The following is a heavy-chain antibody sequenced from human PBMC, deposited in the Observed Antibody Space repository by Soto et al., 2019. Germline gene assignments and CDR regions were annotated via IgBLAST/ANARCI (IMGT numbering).Heavy chain of an antibody. J-gene: IGHJ3*01. CDR3: GIVDMITFGGITGPNDAFDL. Sequence: SETLSLTCAVYGGSFSGYYWTWIRQPPGTGLEWIGEINHSGSTNYNPSLKSRVTISVDTSKNQFSLKLTSVTAADTAVYYCGIVDMITFGGITGPNDAFDLWGQGKMVTVSS. CDR1: GGSFSGYY. D-gene: IGHD3-16*01. CDR2: INHSGST. V-gene: IGHV4-34*01.